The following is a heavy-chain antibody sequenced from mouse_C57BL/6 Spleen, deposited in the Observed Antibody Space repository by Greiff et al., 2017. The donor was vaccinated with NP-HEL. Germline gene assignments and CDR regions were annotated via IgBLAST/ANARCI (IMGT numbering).Heavy chain of an antibody. J-gene: IGHJ2*01. CDR3: ARVIYYDYDGYYFDY. Sequence: ESGPGLVKPSQSLSLTCSVTGYSITSGYYWNWIRQFPGNKLEWMGYISYDGSNNYNPSLKNRISITRDISKNQFFLKLNSVTTEDTATYYCARVIYYDYDGYYFDYWGQGTTLTVSS. CDR1: GYSITSGYY. D-gene: IGHD2-4*01. CDR2: ISYDGSN. V-gene: IGHV3-6*01.